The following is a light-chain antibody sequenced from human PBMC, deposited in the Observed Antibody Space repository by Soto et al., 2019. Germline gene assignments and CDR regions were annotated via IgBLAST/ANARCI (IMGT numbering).Light chain of an antibody. V-gene: IGLV2-14*01. CDR3: ASYTIKTTYV. CDR2: EVS. J-gene: IGLJ1*01. CDR1: NVDVGGYNY. Sequence: QSVLTQPASVSGSPGQSITISCTGTNVDVGGYNYVSWYQHHPGKAPKLLIFEVSNRPSGVSNRFSGSKSGNTASLTISGLQSEDEADYYCASYTIKTTYVFGSWTKVTVL.